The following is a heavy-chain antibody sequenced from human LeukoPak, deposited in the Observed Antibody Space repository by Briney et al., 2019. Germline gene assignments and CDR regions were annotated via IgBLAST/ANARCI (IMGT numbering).Heavy chain of an antibody. V-gene: IGHV4-59*01. D-gene: IGHD6-19*01. Sequence: KASETLSLTCTVSGGSISTYYGNWIRQAPGKGLEWIGYIYYSGSTNYNPSLKSRVTISVDTSKNQFSLKLSSVTAADTAVYYCARVHSSGWYVDYWGQGTLVTVSS. J-gene: IGHJ4*02. CDR1: GGSISTYY. CDR3: ARVHSSGWYVDY. CDR2: IYYSGST.